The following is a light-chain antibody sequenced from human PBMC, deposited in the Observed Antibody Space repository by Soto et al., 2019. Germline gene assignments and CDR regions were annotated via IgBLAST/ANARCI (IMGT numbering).Light chain of an antibody. CDR3: QQARAFALT. V-gene: IGKV1-12*01. CDR2: AAS. CDR1: QDIDTY. Sequence: IQMTQSPSSVSGSVGDRVTITCRASQDIDTYLAWYQQKPGKAPRLLIYAASNLQNKVPSRFSGGGSGTDFSLTISSLHPEDFATYFCQQARAFALTFGGATKVVSK. J-gene: IGKJ4*01.